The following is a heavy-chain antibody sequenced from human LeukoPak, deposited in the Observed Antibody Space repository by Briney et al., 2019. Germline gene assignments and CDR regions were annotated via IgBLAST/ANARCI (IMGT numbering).Heavy chain of an antibody. CDR2: ISYDGFNK. V-gene: IGHV3-30*04. CDR1: GFTFSNYA. Sequence: GGSLRLSCAAFGFTFSNYAMHWVRQAPGKGLEWVAVISYDGFNKYYADSVKGRFTISRDNSKNTLFLQMDSLRAEDTAVYYCARDVRRSFDYWGQGTLVTVSS. D-gene: IGHD4-23*01. CDR3: ARDVRRSFDY. J-gene: IGHJ4*02.